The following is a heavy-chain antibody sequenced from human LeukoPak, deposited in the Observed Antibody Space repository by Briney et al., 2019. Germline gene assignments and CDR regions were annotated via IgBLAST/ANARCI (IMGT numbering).Heavy chain of an antibody. CDR2: INPNSGGT. J-gene: IGHJ5*02. Sequence: ASVKVSCKASGYTFTGYYMHWVRQAPGQGLEWMGWINPNSGGTNYAQKFQGRVTMTRDTSISTAYMELSSLRSEDTAVYYCARARLRGVISSFWFDPWGQGTLVTVSS. CDR1: GYTFTGYY. V-gene: IGHV1-2*02. D-gene: IGHD3-10*01. CDR3: ARARLRGVISSFWFDP.